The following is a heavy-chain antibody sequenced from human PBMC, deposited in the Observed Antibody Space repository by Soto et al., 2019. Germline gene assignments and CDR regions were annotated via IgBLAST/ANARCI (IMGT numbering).Heavy chain of an antibody. CDR2: IIPIFGTA. CDR1: GGPFSSYA. V-gene: IGHV1-69*01. D-gene: IGHD6-13*01. CDR3: ASAKTYSSSWYYCYYGMDV. Sequence: QVQLVQSGAEVKKPGSSVKVSCKASGGPFSSYAISLVRQAPGQGLEWMGGIIPIFGTANSAQKFQGRVTITADESTGTAYMELSSLRSDDTAVYYCASAKTYSSSWYYCYYGMDVWGQGTTVTVSS. J-gene: IGHJ6*02.